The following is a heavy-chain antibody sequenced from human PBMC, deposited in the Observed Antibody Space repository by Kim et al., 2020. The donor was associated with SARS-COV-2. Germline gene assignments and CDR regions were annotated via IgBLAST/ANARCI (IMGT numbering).Heavy chain of an antibody. Sequence: GGSLRLSCEASGFTFSNYDMSWVRQAPGKGLEWVATIRDNAGLTYYADSVKGRFTISRDNAKNTLYLQLNNLRAEDTAVYYCAKPSPLYDKKQETLAFDS. CDR1: GFTFSNYD. CDR2: IRDNAGLT. CDR3: AKPSPLYDKKQETLAFDS. D-gene: IGHD2-8*01. J-gene: IGHJ5*01. V-gene: IGHV3-23*01.